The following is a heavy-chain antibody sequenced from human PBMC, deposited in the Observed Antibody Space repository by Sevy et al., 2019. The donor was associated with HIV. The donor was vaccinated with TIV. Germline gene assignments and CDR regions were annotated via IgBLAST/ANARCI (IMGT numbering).Heavy chain of an antibody. CDR2: ISGSSGTT. CDR1: GLTFRNYV. D-gene: IGHD1-26*01. V-gene: IGHV3-23*01. CDR3: ARNLSPSGAFDI. J-gene: IGHJ3*02. Sequence: GESLKISCGASGLTFRNYVMSWVRQAPGKGLEWLSVISGSSGTTYAAASVKGRFTISRDNSKNTLYLHMSSLGAEDTAVYYCARNLSPSGAFDIWGQGTRVTVSS.